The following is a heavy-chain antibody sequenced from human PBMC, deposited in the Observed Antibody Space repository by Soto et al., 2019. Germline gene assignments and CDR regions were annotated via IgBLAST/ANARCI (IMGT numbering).Heavy chain of an antibody. CDR3: ARERPDGARLDP. CDR1: RGSINNSY. J-gene: IGHJ5*02. V-gene: IGHV4-59*01. CDR2: IHYTGTT. D-gene: IGHD6-6*01. Sequence: SETLSLTCTVSRGSINNSYWTWIRQPPGKRLEWIGYIHYTGTTNHNPSLRGRVTMSVDTSNNQFSLKLSSVTAADTAVYYCARERPDGARLDPWGQGTLVT.